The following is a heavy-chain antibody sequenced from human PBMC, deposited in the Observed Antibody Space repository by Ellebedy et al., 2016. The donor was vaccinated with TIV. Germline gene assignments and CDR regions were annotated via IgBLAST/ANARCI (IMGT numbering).Heavy chain of an antibody. J-gene: IGHJ4*02. D-gene: IGHD3-10*01. CDR1: GGTFSSYA. Sequence: SVKVSCXASGGTFSSYAISWVRQAPGQGLEWMGGIIPIFGTANYAQKFQGRVTITADESTSTAYMELSSLRSEDTAVYYCARVLGSGSYSLDYWGQGTLVTVSS. CDR3: ARVLGSGSYSLDY. V-gene: IGHV1-69*13. CDR2: IIPIFGTA.